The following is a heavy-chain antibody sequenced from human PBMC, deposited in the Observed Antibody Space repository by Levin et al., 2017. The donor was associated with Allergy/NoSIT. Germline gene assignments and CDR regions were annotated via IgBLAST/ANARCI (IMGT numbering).Heavy chain of an antibody. CDR3: ARDDYGGNPNWFDP. CDR2: ISSSSSTI. D-gene: IGHD4-23*01. Sequence: LSLTCAASGFTFSSYSMNWVRQAPGKGLEWVSYISSSSSTIYYADSVKGRFTISRDNAKNSLYLQMNSLRAEDTAVYYCARDDYGGNPNWFDPWGQGTLVTVSS. V-gene: IGHV3-48*01. J-gene: IGHJ5*02. CDR1: GFTFSSYS.